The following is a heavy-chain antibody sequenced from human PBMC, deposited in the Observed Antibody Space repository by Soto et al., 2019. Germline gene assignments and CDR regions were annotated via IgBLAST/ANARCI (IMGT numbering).Heavy chain of an antibody. Sequence: SGPTLVNPTETLTLTCTVSGFSLSNARMGVSWIRQPPGKALEWLAHIFSNDEKSYSTSLKSRLTISKDTSKSQVVLTMTNMDPVDTATYYCARASQYSSSSNYYYYMDVWGKGTTVTVSS. V-gene: IGHV2-26*01. CDR2: IFSNDEK. D-gene: IGHD6-6*01. CDR1: GFSLSNARMG. J-gene: IGHJ6*03. CDR3: ARASQYSSSSNYYYYMDV.